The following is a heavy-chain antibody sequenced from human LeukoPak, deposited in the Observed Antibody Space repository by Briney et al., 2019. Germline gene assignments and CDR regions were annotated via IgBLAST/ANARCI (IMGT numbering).Heavy chain of an antibody. J-gene: IGHJ4*02. CDR1: GFTFSSYG. D-gene: IGHD3-22*01. CDR3: AKLHYDSSGYYSPDFDY. CDR2: IRYDGSNK. Sequence: PGGSLRLSCAASGFTFSSYGMHWVRQAPGKGLEGVAFIRYDGSNKYYADSVKGRFTISRDNSKNALYLQMNSLRAEDTAVYYCAKLHYDSSGYYSPDFDYWGQGTLVTVSS. V-gene: IGHV3-30*02.